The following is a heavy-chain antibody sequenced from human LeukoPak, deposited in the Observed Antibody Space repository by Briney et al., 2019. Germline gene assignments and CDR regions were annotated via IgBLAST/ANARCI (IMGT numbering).Heavy chain of an antibody. J-gene: IGHJ4*02. Sequence: ASVKVSCKASGYTFTSYGISWVRQAPGQGLEWMGLISAYNGNTNYAQKLQGRVTMTTDTSTSTAYMELRSLRSDDTAVYYCASSSPGSNYVFDSFDYWGQGTLVTVSS. CDR1: GYTFTSYG. D-gene: IGHD4-11*01. CDR2: ISAYNGNT. V-gene: IGHV1-18*01. CDR3: ASSSPGSNYVFDSFDY.